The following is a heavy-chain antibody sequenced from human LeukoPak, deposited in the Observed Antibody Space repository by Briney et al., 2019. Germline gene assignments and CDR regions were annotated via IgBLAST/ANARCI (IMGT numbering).Heavy chain of an antibody. V-gene: IGHV3-23*01. CDR1: GFTFSSYA. CDR3: AKDLSVYDSSGYYQALYFDY. J-gene: IGHJ4*02. D-gene: IGHD3-22*01. CDR2: ISGSGGST. Sequence: GGSLRLSCAASGFTFSSYAMSWVRQAPGKGLEWVSAISGSGGSTYYADSVKGRFTISRDNSKNTLYLQMNSLRAEDTAVYYCAKDLSVYDSSGYYQALYFDYWGQGTLVTVSS.